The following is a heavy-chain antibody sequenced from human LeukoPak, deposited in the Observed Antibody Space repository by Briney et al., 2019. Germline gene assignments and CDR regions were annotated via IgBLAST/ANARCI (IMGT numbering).Heavy chain of an antibody. CDR3: AREASSSWHGGNLDY. J-gene: IGHJ4*02. Sequence: GGSLRLPCAASGFTFSDHFMDWVRQAPGKGLEWVSVIYSGGTTHYADSVKGRFTISRDNSKNTLYLQMNSLRAEDTAVYYCAREASSSWHGGNLDYWGQGTLVTVSS. D-gene: IGHD6-13*01. V-gene: IGHV3-66*01. CDR2: IYSGGTT. CDR1: GFTFSDHF.